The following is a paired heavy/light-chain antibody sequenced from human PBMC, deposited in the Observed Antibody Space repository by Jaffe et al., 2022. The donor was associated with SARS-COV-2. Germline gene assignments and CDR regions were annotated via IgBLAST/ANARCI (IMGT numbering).Heavy chain of an antibody. D-gene: IGHD2-15*01. Sequence: QVQLQESGPGLVKPSETLSLTCTVSGGSVSSGSYYWSWIRQAPGKGLEWIGYIYYSGSTKYSPSLKSRVTISADTSKNQFSLKLSSVTAADTAVYYCARAKLTPPLVGGLAHYYFDYWGRGTLVTVSS. CDR2: IYYSGST. CDR1: GGSVSSGSYY. V-gene: IGHV4-61*01. CDR3: ARAKLTPPLVGGLAHYYFDY. J-gene: IGHJ4*02.
Light chain of an antibody. CDR1: ALPTHY. Sequence: SYELTQSPSVSVSPGQTARITCSGNALPTHYAYWYQQRPGQAPVLVIFKDTERPSGIPERFSGSSSGTTVTLTISRVQAEDEADYYCQSADSSGTYPVVFGGGTKLTVL. CDR3: QSADSSGTYPVV. J-gene: IGLJ2*01. CDR2: KDT. V-gene: IGLV3-25*03.